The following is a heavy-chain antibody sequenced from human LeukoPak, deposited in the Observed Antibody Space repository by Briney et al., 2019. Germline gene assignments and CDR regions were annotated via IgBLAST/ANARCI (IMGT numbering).Heavy chain of an antibody. D-gene: IGHD3-10*01. CDR2: IKSITDGGTT. V-gene: IGHV3-15*01. CDR3: MTTSISMVRGVRINFDY. CDR1: GFTFSNAW. J-gene: IGHJ4*02. Sequence: GGSLRLSCAASGFTFSNAWMSWVCQAPGKGLEWVGRIKSITDGGTTDYAAPVKGRFTISRDDSKNTLDLQMNSLKTEDTAVYYCMTTSISMVRGVRINFDYWGQGTLLTVSS.